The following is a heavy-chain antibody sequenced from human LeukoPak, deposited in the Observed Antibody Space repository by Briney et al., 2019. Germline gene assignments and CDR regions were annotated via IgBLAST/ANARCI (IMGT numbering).Heavy chain of an antibody. CDR2: IYHSGST. J-gene: IGHJ4*02. V-gene: IGHV4-39*07. CDR1: GGSISSSSYY. Sequence: SETLSLTCTVSGGSISSSSYYWGWIRQPPGKGLEWIGEIYHSGSTNYNPSLKSRVTISVDKSKNQFSLKLSSVTAADTAVYYCASWLGEYDYWGQGTLVTVSS. D-gene: IGHD5-12*01. CDR3: ASWLGEYDY.